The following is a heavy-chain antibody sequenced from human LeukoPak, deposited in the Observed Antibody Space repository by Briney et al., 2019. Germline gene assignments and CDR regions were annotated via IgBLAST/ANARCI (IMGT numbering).Heavy chain of an antibody. CDR1: GFSFEKFG. Sequence: PGESLRLSCAASGFSFEKFGMNWVRQAPGTGLEWISYISSSSNIIYYADSVKGRFTISRDNAKNSLDLQMHSLRVEDTGVYYCALLAVASDFDYWGQGALVTVSS. J-gene: IGHJ4*02. CDR3: ALLAVASDFDY. CDR2: ISSSSNII. V-gene: IGHV3-48*01. D-gene: IGHD6-19*01.